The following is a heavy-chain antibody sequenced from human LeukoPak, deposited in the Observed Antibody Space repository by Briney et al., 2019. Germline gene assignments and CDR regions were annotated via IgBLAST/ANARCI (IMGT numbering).Heavy chain of an antibody. CDR2: INTDGSST. J-gene: IGHJ4*02. CDR3: ARGASASPSQFDY. Sequence: GGSLRLSCAASGLTVSSYWMHWVRQAPGKGLVWVSRINTDGSSTTYADSVKGRFTISRDNAKNTLYLQMNSLRAEDTAVYYCARGASASPSQFDYWGQGTLVTVSS. D-gene: IGHD3-3*01. V-gene: IGHV3-74*01. CDR1: GLTVSSYW.